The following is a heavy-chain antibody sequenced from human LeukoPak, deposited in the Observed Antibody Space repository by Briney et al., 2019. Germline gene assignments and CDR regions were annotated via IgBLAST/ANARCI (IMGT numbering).Heavy chain of an antibody. CDR2: MNSDGSTI. J-gene: IGHJ4*02. Sequence: GGSLRLSCAASGFAFSTSWMHWVRQTPGKGLVWVSRMNSDGSTINYADSVKGRFTISRDHARNTLYLQINSLRAEDTAVYYCATAGYYRFDSWGQGTLVTVSS. CDR1: GFAFSTSW. CDR3: ATAGYYRFDS. V-gene: IGHV3-74*01. D-gene: IGHD2/OR15-2a*01.